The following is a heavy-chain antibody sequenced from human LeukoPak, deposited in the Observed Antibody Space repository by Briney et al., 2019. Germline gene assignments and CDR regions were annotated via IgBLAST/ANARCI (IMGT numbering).Heavy chain of an antibody. CDR3: AGNTIFGVVTSFFDI. J-gene: IGHJ3*02. D-gene: IGHD3-3*01. Sequence: GASVKVSCKASGGTFSSYAISWVRQAPGQGLEWMGGIIPIFGTANYAQKFQGRVTITTDESTSTAYMELSSLRSEDTAVYYCAGNTIFGVVTSFFDIWGQGTMVTVSS. V-gene: IGHV1-69*05. CDR2: IIPIFGTA. CDR1: GGTFSSYA.